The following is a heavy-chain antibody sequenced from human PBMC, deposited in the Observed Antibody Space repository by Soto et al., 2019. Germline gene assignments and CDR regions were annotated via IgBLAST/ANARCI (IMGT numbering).Heavy chain of an antibody. CDR3: ARHSTNKSWYYGWFDP. Sequence: SETLSLTCAVSGDSISSYYCMWIRQPPGKGLESIGYLYYGRSANYNPSLKSRVTLSVDTSTNQCSLTLSSMTAADTAVYYCARHSTNKSWYYGWFDPWGHGTLVTVSS. J-gene: IGHJ5*02. V-gene: IGHV4-59*08. CDR2: LYYGRSA. D-gene: IGHD6-13*01. CDR1: GDSISSYY.